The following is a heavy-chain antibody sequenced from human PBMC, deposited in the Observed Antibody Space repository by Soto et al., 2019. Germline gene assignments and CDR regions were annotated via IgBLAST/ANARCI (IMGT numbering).Heavy chain of an antibody. CDR3: AIRGILGAQGMAYFDL. Sequence: QVQLMESGGGVVQPGRSLRLSCAASGFTFNTYAMHWVRQAPGKGLEWVAVITPDGTEQYYADSVKGRFTISRDNSKNTLYLHMSSLGLEDMSIYRWAIRGILGAQGMAYFDLWGRGTLLTVSS. D-gene: IGHD1-26*01. CDR2: ITPDGTEQ. CDR1: GFTFNTYA. J-gene: IGHJ2*01. V-gene: IGHV3-30*04.